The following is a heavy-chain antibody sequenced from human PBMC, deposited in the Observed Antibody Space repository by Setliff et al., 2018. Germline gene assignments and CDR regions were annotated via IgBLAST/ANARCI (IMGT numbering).Heavy chain of an antibody. V-gene: IGHV4-61*02. CDR2: VHASGSP. CDR3: AKERYFDWFFEN. J-gene: IGHJ4*02. Sequence: PSETLSLTCTVSGVSFGSGTYYWSWIRQPAGKGLEWIGRVHASGSPNYNPSFKGRVTISLDTSTNQFSLNLNSVTAADTAVYYCAKERYFDWFFENWGQGTLVTVSS. D-gene: IGHD3-9*01. CDR1: GVSFGSGTYY.